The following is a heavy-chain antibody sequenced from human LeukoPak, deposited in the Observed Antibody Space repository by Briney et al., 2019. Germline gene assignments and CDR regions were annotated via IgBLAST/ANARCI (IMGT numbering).Heavy chain of an antibody. Sequence: GGSLRLSCATSGFTFSSYAMSWVRQAPGKGLEWVSGIGASGGSTYYADSVKGRFTISRDNSRNTLYLQMNSLRAEDTAVYYCARGISMVRGVIPSYNWFDPWGQGTLVTVSS. J-gene: IGHJ5*02. CDR3: ARGISMVRGVIPSYNWFDP. CDR1: GFTFSSYA. CDR2: IGASGGST. D-gene: IGHD3-10*01. V-gene: IGHV3-23*01.